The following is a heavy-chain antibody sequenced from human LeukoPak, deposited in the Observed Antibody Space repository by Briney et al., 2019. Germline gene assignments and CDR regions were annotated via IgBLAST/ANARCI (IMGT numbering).Heavy chain of an antibody. CDR1: GGSISSGSYY. J-gene: IGHJ4*02. Sequence: SETLSLTRTVSGGSISSGSYYWSWLRQPAGKGLEWIGRIYTSGSTNYNPSLKSRVTISVDTSKNQFSLKLSSVTAADTAVYYCAREYTLYRSGWFFDYWGQGTVVTVSS. V-gene: IGHV4-61*02. CDR2: IYTSGST. CDR3: AREYTLYRSGWFFDY. D-gene: IGHD6-19*01.